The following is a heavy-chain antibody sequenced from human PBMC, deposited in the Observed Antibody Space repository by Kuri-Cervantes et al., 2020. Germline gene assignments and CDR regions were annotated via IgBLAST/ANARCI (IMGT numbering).Heavy chain of an antibody. CDR1: GFTFSSYG. V-gene: IGHV3-30*18. D-gene: IGHD1-26*01. J-gene: IGHJ3*02. CDR3: AKDGGLGMRAFDN. Sequence: GESLKISCAASGFTFSSYGMHWVRQAPGKGLEWLAVISYDGSNKYYSDSVKGRFTSSRDNSKNTLYLQVNSMRAEDTGVYYCAKDGGLGMRAFDNWGQGTMVTDSS. CDR2: ISYDGSNK.